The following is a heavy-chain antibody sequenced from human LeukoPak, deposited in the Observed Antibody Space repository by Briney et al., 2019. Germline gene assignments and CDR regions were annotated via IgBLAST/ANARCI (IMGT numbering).Heavy chain of an antibody. V-gene: IGHV4-31*03. D-gene: IGHD5-12*01. J-gene: IGHJ4*02. CDR2: IYNSAST. CDR1: GDSISSGGYY. CDR3: ARGVATNGNFDY. Sequence: SQTLSLTCTVSGDSISSGGYYWSWIRQHPWKGLEWIGYIYNSASTYYNPSLRSRVSISIDTSKNQFSLRLSSVNVADTAVYYSARGVATNGNFDYWGQGSLVTVSS.